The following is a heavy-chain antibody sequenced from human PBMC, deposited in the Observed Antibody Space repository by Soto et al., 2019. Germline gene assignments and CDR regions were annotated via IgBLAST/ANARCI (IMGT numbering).Heavy chain of an antibody. Sequence: SETLSLTCTVSGGSISSGDYYWSWIRQPPGKGLEWIGHIYYSGSTYYNPSLKSRVTISVDTSKNHFSLKLSSVTAADTAVYYCARGGRGYDGTYWLDSWGQGTLVTVSS. CDR2: IYYSGST. CDR3: ARGGRGYDGTYWLDS. CDR1: GGSISSGDYY. J-gene: IGHJ5*01. D-gene: IGHD5-12*01. V-gene: IGHV4-30-4*02.